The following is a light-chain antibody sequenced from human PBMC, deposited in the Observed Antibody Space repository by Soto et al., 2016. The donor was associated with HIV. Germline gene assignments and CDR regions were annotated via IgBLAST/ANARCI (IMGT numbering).Light chain of an antibody. CDR3: QVWDTSSDVV. J-gene: IGLJ2*01. V-gene: IGLV3-21*03. CDR1: NIGIKS. Sequence: SYELTQPPSVSVAPGKTARITCGGNNIGIKSVSWYQQKPGQAPVLVVYDDSDRPSGIPDRFSGSNSGNTATLTISRVEDGSEVDYYCQVWDTSSDVVFGGGTKLTVL. CDR2: DDS.